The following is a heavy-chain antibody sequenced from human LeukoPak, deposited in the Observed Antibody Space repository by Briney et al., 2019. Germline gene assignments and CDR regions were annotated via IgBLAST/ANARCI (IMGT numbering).Heavy chain of an antibody. J-gene: IGHJ4*02. CDR3: ARSKSPLYDSSGYYTLGY. Sequence: SETLSLTCTVSGGSISSGGYYWNWIRQHPGKGLEWIGYIYYSGSTYYNPSLKSRVTISVDTSKNQFSLKLSSVTAADTAVCYCARSKSPLYDSSGYYTLGYWGQGTLVTVSS. V-gene: IGHV4-31*03. D-gene: IGHD3-22*01. CDR2: IYYSGST. CDR1: GGSISSGGYY.